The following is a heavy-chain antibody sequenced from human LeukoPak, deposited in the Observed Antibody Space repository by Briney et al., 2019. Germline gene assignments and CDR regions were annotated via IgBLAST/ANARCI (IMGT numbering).Heavy chain of an antibody. CDR3: ARDPPGCSGGSCYPSYYFDY. CDR1: GYTSTSYY. D-gene: IGHD2-15*01. J-gene: IGHJ4*02. Sequence: ASVKVSCKASGYTSTSYYMHWVRQAPGQGLEWMGIINPSGGSTSYAQKFQGRVTMTRDTSTSTVYMELSSLRSEDTAVYYCARDPPGCSGGSCYPSYYFDYWGQGTLVTVSS. CDR2: INPSGGST. V-gene: IGHV1-46*01.